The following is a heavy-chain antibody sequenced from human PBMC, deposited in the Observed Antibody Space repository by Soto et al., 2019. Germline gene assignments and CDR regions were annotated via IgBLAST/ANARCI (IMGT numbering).Heavy chain of an antibody. CDR2: ISNSGST. D-gene: IGHD4-17*01. CDR1: GGSISGYY. J-gene: IGHJ5*02. Sequence: PSQTLSLTCTVSGGSISGYYCNWIRQPPGKGLEWIGYISNSGSTNYNPSLKSRVTISVDTSKNQFSVNLSSLAGAHTAVYYCASGRCFDPWGQGTLVIVFS. CDR3: ASGRCFDP. V-gene: IGHV4-59*01.